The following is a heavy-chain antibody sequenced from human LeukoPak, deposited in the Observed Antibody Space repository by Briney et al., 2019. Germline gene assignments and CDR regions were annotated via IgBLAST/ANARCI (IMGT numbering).Heavy chain of an antibody. Sequence: GRSLRLSCAASGFTFSSYAMHWVRQAPGKGLEWVAVISYDGSNKYYADSVKGRFTISRDNSKNTLYLQMNSLRAKDTAVYYCARDSGYSGSYYFDYWGQGTLVTVSS. CDR3: ARDSGYSGSYYFDY. CDR1: GFTFSSYA. CDR2: ISYDGSNK. V-gene: IGHV3-30-3*01. J-gene: IGHJ4*02. D-gene: IGHD1-26*01.